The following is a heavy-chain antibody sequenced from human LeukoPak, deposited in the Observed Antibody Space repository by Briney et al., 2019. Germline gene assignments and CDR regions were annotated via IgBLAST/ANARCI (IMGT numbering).Heavy chain of an antibody. CDR3: AKDRRGGSYYAGNLDI. D-gene: IGHD1-26*01. CDR1: GFTFSSYA. V-gene: IGHV3-23*01. J-gene: IGHJ3*02. CDR2: ISDSGEST. Sequence: GGSLRLSCAASGFTFSSYAMSWVRQAPGKGLEWVSGISDSGESTYYADSVKGRFTISRDNSKNTLYVQMNSLRVEDTAVYYCAKDRRGGSYYAGNLDIWGQGTMVAVSS.